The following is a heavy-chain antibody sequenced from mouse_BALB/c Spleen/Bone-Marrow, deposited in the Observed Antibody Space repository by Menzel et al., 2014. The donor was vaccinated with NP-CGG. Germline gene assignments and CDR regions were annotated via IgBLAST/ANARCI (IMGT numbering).Heavy chain of an antibody. CDR3: TREVRRYAMDY. V-gene: IGHV1S22*01. CDR1: GYTFTSYW. D-gene: IGHD2-14*01. CDR2: IYPGSGST. Sequence: GSGLVRPGASVKLSCKASGYTFTSYWMHWVKQRPGQGLEWIGNIYPGSGSTNYDEKFKSKATLTVDTSSSTAYMQLSSLTSEDSAVYYCTREVRRYAMDYWGQGTSVTVSS. J-gene: IGHJ4*01.